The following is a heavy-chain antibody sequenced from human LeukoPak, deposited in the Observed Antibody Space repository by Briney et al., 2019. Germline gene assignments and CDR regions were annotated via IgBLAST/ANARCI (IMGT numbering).Heavy chain of an antibody. V-gene: IGHV6-1*01. CDR2: TYYRSTWYN. J-gene: IGHJ5*02. Sequence: SQTLSLTCAISGDSVSSNSVTWNWIRQTPSRGLEWLGRTYYRSTWYNDYAVSVRGRITVNPDTSKNQFSLHLNSVTPEDTAVYYCARRLTQYDCFDPWGQGILVTVSS. CDR1: GDSVSSNSVT. CDR3: ARRLTQYDCFDP. D-gene: IGHD2-2*01.